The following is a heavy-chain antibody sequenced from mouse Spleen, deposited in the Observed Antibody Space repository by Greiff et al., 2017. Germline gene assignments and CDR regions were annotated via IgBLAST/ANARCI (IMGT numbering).Heavy chain of an antibody. CDR1: GFNIKDYY. Sequence: VQLQQSGAELVRAGASVKLSCTASGFNIKDYYMHWVKQRPEQGLEWIGWIDPENGDTEYAPKFQGKATMTADTSSNTAYLQLSSLTSEDTAVYYCTTVYYSFDYWGQGTLVTVSA. V-gene: IGHV14-1*01. J-gene: IGHJ3*01. CDR2: IDPENGDT. CDR3: TTVYYSFDY. D-gene: IGHD2-12*01.